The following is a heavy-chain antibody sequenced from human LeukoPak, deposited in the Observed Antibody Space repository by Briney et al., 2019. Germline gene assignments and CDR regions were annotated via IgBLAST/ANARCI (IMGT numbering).Heavy chain of an antibody. CDR3: AIRTLSGWLDY. CDR1: GFTFSSYS. J-gene: IGHJ4*02. D-gene: IGHD6-19*01. CDR2: ISSSSSTI. Sequence: GGSLRLSCAASGFTFSSYSMNWVRQAPGKGLEWVSYISSSSSTIYYADSVKGRFTISRDNAKNSLYLQMNSLRAEDTAVHYCAIRTLSGWLDYWGQGTLVTVSS. V-gene: IGHV3-48*01.